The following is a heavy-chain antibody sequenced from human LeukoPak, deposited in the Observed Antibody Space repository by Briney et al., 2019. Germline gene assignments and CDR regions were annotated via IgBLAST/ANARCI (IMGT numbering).Heavy chain of an antibody. CDR3: AREGYSSSWYDLQGLWYPDYYYYMDV. CDR1: GDSVSSNSAA. D-gene: IGHD6-13*01. V-gene: IGHV6-1*01. CDR2: TYYRSKWYN. J-gene: IGHJ6*03. Sequence: SQTLSLTCAISGDSVSSNSAAWNWIRQSPSRGLEWLGRTYYRSKWYNDYAVSVKSRITINPDTSKNQFSLQLNSVTPEDTAVYYCAREGYSSSWYDLQGLWYPDYYYYMDVWGKGTTVTISS.